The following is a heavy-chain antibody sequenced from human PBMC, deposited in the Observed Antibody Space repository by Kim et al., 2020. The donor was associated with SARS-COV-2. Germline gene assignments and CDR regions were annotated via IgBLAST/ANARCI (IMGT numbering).Heavy chain of an antibody. CDR1: GFTFSSYA. D-gene: IGHD6-19*01. CDR3: AREGQWLVGGFDY. Sequence: GGSLRLSCAASGFTFSSYAMHWVRQAPGKGLEWVAVISYDGSNKYYADSVKGRFTISRDNSKNTLYLQMNSLRAEDTAVYYCAREGQWLVGGFDYWGQGTLVTVSS. CDR2: ISYDGSNK. J-gene: IGHJ4*02. V-gene: IGHV3-30-3*01.